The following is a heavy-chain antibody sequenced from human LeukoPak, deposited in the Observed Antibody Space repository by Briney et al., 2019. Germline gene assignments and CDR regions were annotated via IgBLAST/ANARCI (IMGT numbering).Heavy chain of an antibody. Sequence: GGSLRLSCAASGFTFSSYAMSWVRQAPGKGLEWVSAISGSGGSAYYADSVKGRFTISRDNSKNTLYLQMNSLRAEDTAVYYCAKGSLQLVSFFDYWGQGTLVTASS. CDR3: AKGSLQLVSFFDY. CDR2: ISGSGGSA. CDR1: GFTFSSYA. D-gene: IGHD6-6*01. J-gene: IGHJ4*02. V-gene: IGHV3-23*01.